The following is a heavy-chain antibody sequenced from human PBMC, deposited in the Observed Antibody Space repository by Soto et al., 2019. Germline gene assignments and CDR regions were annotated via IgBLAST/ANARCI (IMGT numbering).Heavy chain of an antibody. CDR3: ASSRWAAAGTIPYYGMDC. J-gene: IGHJ6*02. V-gene: IGHV1-2*04. CDR1: GYTFTGYY. CDR2: INPNSGGT. Sequence: ASVKVSCKASGYTFTGYYMHWVRQAPGQGLEWMGWINPNSGGTNYAQKFQGWVTMTRDTSISTAYMELSRLRSDDTAVYYCASSRWAAAGTIPYYGMDCWGQGTTVTVSS. D-gene: IGHD6-13*01.